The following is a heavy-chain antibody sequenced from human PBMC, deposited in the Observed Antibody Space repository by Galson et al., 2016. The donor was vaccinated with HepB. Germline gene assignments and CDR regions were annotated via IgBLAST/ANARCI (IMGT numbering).Heavy chain of an antibody. CDR3: ARERGIAAAATLDY. CDR1: GFTFSSYG. Sequence: SLRLSCAASGFTFSSYGMHWVRQAPGKGLDWVAVIWYDGSNKYYADSVKGRLTISRDNSKNTLYLQMNSLRAEDTAAYYCARERGIAAAATLDYWGQGTLVTVSS. J-gene: IGHJ4*02. V-gene: IGHV3-33*01. D-gene: IGHD6-13*01. CDR2: IWYDGSNK.